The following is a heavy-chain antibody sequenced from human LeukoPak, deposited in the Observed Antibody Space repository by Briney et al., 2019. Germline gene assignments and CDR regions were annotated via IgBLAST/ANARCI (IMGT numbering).Heavy chain of an antibody. CDR1: GFTFDDYA. J-gene: IGHJ4*02. Sequence: PGRSLRLSCAASGFTFDDYAMHWVRQAPGKGLEWVSGISWSSGSIGYADSVKGRFTISRDNSKNTLYLQMNSLRAEDTAVYYCARSWGSLGGFDYWGQGTLVTVSS. CDR3: ARSWGSLGGFDY. CDR2: ISWSSGSI. D-gene: IGHD7-27*01. V-gene: IGHV3-9*01.